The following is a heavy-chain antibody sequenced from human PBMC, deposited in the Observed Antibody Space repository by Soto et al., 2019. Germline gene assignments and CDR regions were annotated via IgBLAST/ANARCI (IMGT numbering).Heavy chain of an antibody. CDR1: GFTFSAYD. D-gene: IGHD2-8*02. CDR2: IGTLHDT. J-gene: IGHJ5*02. Sequence: EVQLVESGGGLVQPGGSLRLSCAASGFTFSAYDMHWVRQPTGKGLEWVSAIGTLHDTYYPDSVKGRFTISRKNAKNSLYLQMNSLTTGGTAVYYCARQASYWHGGGGWFDPWGQGTLVTVSS. V-gene: IGHV3-13*01. CDR3: ARQASYWHGGGGWFDP.